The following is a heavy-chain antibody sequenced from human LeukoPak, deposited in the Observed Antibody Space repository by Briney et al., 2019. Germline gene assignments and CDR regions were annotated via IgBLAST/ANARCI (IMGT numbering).Heavy chain of an antibody. J-gene: IGHJ6*03. CDR2: ISYDGSNK. CDR1: GFTFDDYA. V-gene: IGHV3-30-3*02. D-gene: IGHD6-6*01. Sequence: GGSLRLSCAASGFTFDDYAMHWVRQAPGKGLEWVAVISYDGSNKYYADSVKGRFTISRDNSKNMLYLQMNSLRAEDTAVYYCAKLSSIAARPYYYYYMDVWGKGTTVTVSS. CDR3: AKLSSIAARPYYYYYMDV.